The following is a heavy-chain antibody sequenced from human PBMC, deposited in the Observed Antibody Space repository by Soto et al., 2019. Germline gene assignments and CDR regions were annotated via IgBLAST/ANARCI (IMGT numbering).Heavy chain of an antibody. CDR3: EVTTGY. CDR1: GYTFTDYD. Sequence: VSVKVSCKTSGYTFTDYDINWVRQAPGQGLEWMGWVSPDSGNAGYAQQFQGRVSMTSDTSTSTVYMELTSLRSEDTAVYFCEVTTGYWGQG. V-gene: IGHV1-8*01. J-gene: IGHJ1*01. CDR2: VSPDSGNA. D-gene: IGHD3-9*01.